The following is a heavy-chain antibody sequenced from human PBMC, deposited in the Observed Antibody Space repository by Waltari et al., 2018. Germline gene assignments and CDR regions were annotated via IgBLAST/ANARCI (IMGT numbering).Heavy chain of an antibody. J-gene: IGHJ3*02. CDR1: RFTFSNYW. D-gene: IGHD5-12*01. V-gene: IGHV3-7*01. CDR3: ARTGARWLQFAAFDI. Sequence: EVLLVESGGGLVQTGGSLRLSCAASRFTFSNYWMNWVRQAPGKGLEWGVKINQDGSEEYNVASGKGRLTISRDNAKNSLYLEMKTLRAEDTAIYYCARTGARWLQFAAFDIWGQGTMVTVSS. CDR2: INQDGSEE.